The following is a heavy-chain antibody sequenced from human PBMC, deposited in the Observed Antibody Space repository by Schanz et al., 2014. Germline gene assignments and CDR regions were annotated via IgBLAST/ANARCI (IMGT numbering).Heavy chain of an antibody. CDR2: IIPILGIA. D-gene: IGHD3-22*01. V-gene: IGHV1-69*02. CDR1: GGTFSSYT. J-gene: IGHJ4*02. Sequence: QVQLVQSGAEVKKPGSSVKVSCTASGGTFSSYTISWIRQAPGQGLEWMGRIIPILGIANYAQKFQGRVTITADRSTSTAYMELSSLRPEDTAVYYCARSNYYDNSDYYNSFDYWGQGTLVTVSS. CDR3: ARSNYYDNSDYYNSFDY.